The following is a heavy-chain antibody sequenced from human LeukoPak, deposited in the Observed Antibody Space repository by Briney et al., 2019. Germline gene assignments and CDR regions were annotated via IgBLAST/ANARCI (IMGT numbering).Heavy chain of an antibody. CDR3: ARQGTTAVTPFDY. D-gene: IGHD4-23*01. Sequence: SETPSLTCGVSGYSISSTYYWGWIRQPPGKGLEWIGSIYHSGSTYYNPSLKSRVTISVDTSKNQFSLRLNSVTAADTAVYYCARQGTTAVTPFDYLGQGTLVTVSS. CDR1: GYSISSTYY. J-gene: IGHJ4*02. CDR2: IYHSGST. V-gene: IGHV4-38-2*01.